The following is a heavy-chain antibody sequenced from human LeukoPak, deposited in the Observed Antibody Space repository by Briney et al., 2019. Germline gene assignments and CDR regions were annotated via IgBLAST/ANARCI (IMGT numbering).Heavy chain of an antibody. CDR3: VSGNDPDYVWGTYRLDAFDI. CDR2: ISSSGTYI. CDR1: GHTFSDYS. V-gene: IGHV3-21*01. D-gene: IGHD3-16*02. Sequence: PGGSLRLSCAASGHTFSDYSVNWVRQVPGKGQEWVSSISSSGTYIYYADSVKGRFTISRDNAKNSLFLQMNSLRAEDTAVYYCVSGNDPDYVWGTYRLDAFDIWGEGTMVIVSS. J-gene: IGHJ3*02.